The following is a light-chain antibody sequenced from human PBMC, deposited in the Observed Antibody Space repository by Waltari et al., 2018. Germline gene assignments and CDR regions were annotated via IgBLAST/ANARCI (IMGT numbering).Light chain of an antibody. CDR3: QQYSNWPLT. Sequence: EIVLTQSPVTLSLSPGERVTLSCRASQSVRSDFLAWYQQKPGQAPRLLIYGVSTRATGVPARFSGSGSGTESTLIISSLQSEDFAVYFCQQYSNWPLTFGGGTKVQIK. CDR2: GVS. J-gene: IGKJ4*01. CDR1: QSVRSD. V-gene: IGKV3-15*01.